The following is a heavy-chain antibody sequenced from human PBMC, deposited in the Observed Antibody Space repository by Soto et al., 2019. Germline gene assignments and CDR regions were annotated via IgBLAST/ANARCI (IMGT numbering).Heavy chain of an antibody. CDR1: GYTFTSYG. Sequence: ASVKVSCKASGYTFTSYGISWVRQAPGQGLEWMGWISAYNGNTNYAQKLQGRVTMTTDTSTSTAYMELRSLRSDDTAVYYCARDYGITIFGINYYYYYGMDVRGQGTTVTVSS. CDR2: ISAYNGNT. D-gene: IGHD3-3*01. V-gene: IGHV1-18*01. CDR3: ARDYGITIFGINYYYYYGMDV. J-gene: IGHJ6*02.